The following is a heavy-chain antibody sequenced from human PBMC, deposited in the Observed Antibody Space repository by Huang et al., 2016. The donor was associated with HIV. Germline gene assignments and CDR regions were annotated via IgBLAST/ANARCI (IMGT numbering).Heavy chain of an antibody. D-gene: IGHD4-17*01. CDR1: GFIFNDFA. CDR3: SPSGDDYFYFYMDV. Sequence: QLVESGGDSVQSGRSLRLSCRGSGFIFNDFAINWFRQSPGKGLVWIGFVRSKAFGGASKSAPSVKDRFTVSRDEAKNVAFLQMDNLQVDDTAIYYCSPSGDDYFYFYMDVWGNGTTVIVS. V-gene: IGHV3-49*03. J-gene: IGHJ6*03. CDR2: VRSKAFGGAS.